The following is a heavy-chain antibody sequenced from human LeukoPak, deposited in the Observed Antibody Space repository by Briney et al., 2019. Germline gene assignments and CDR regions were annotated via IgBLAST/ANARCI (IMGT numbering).Heavy chain of an antibody. Sequence: ASVKVSCKASGYTFTGYYMHWVRQAPGQGLEWMGWINPNSGGTNYAQKFQGWDTMTRDTSISTAYMELSRLRSDDTAVYYCARGDCSGGSCQLDYWGQGTLVTVSS. V-gene: IGHV1-2*04. CDR1: GYTFTGYY. CDR2: INPNSGGT. D-gene: IGHD2-15*01. J-gene: IGHJ4*02. CDR3: ARGDCSGGSCQLDY.